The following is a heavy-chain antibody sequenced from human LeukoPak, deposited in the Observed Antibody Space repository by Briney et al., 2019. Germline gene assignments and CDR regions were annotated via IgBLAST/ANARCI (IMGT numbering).Heavy chain of an antibody. CDR1: GGSISSYY. D-gene: IGHD2-2*01. CDR3: ARDGPQTPVVPAAIGIYFYYYMDV. CDR2: IYTSGST. V-gene: IGHV4-4*07. Sequence: SETLSLTCTVSGGSISSYYWSWIRQPAGKGLEWIGRIYTSGSTNYNPSLKIRVTMSVETSKNQFSLKLSSVTAADTAVYYCARDGPQTPVVPAAIGIYFYYYMDVRGKGTTVTVSS. J-gene: IGHJ6*03.